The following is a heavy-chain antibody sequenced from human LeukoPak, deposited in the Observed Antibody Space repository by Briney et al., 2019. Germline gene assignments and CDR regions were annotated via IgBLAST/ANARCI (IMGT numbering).Heavy chain of an antibody. Sequence: SETLSLTCTVSGGSISSYYWSWIRQPAGKGLEYIGRVSTSGSTNYNPSLKSRVTISVDTSKNQFSLKLSSVTAADTAVYYCARRGQWLALDYWGQGTLVTVSS. CDR1: GGSISSYY. J-gene: IGHJ4*02. D-gene: IGHD6-19*01. CDR2: VSTSGST. CDR3: ARRGQWLALDY. V-gene: IGHV4-4*07.